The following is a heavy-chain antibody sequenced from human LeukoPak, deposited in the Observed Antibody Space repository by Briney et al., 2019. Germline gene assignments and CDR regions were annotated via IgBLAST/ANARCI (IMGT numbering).Heavy chain of an antibody. CDR2: IYTSGNT. D-gene: IGHD5-18*01. CDR3: ARAGGYSSVIIDY. V-gene: IGHV4-4*07. J-gene: IGHJ4*02. Sequence: SETLSLTCTVSGGSISTYYWSWLGQPAGKGLEGMGRIYTSGNTNYNPSLKSRLTMSVDPSKNQFSLRLNSVTAADTAMYYCARAGGYSSVIIDYWGQGTLVTVPS. CDR1: GGSISTYY.